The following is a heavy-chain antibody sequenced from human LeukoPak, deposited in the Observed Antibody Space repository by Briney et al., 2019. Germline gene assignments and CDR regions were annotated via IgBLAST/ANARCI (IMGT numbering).Heavy chain of an antibody. Sequence: GGSLRLSCAASGFTFSDFGMNWVRQAPGKGLEWVASISNGGTEFYADSAKGRFAISRDTSTSTLSLQMNSLRAEDTAVYFCARRTGDTRFCSRFSCFLPDYWGQGTLVTVSS. CDR3: ARRTGDTRFCSRFSCFLPDY. D-gene: IGHD2-2*01. CDR2: ISNGGTE. CDR1: GFTFSDFG. J-gene: IGHJ4*02. V-gene: IGHV3-30*01.